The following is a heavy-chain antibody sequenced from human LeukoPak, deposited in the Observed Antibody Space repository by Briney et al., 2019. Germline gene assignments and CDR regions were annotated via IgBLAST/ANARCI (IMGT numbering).Heavy chain of an antibody. V-gene: IGHV1-46*01. CDR1: GYTFTSYY. CDR2: INPSGGST. CDR3: ARVRSSWEWGSYYYYYGMDV. J-gene: IGHJ6*02. Sequence: ASVKVSCKASGYTFTSYYMHWVRQAPGQGLEWMGIINPSGGSTSYAQKFQGRVTMTRDTSTSTVYMELSSLRSEDTAVYYCARVRSSWEWGSYYYYYGMDVWGQGTTVTVSS. D-gene: IGHD3-3*01.